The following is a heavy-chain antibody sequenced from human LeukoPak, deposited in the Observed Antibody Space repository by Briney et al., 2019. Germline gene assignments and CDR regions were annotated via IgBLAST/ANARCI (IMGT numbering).Heavy chain of an antibody. Sequence: GGSLRLSRAASGFTFSTYWMHWVRHAPGKGLVWLSRINSDGSSTNYADSVKGRFTISRDNAKNTLYLQMNSLRAEDTAVYYCARDYYASGSPNDYWGQGTLVTVSS. V-gene: IGHV3-74*01. CDR3: ARDYYASGSPNDY. D-gene: IGHD3-10*01. CDR1: GFTFSTYW. CDR2: INSDGSST. J-gene: IGHJ4*02.